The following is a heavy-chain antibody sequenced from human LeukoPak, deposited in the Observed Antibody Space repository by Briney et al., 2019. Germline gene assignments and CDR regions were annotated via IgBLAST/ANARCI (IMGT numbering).Heavy chain of an antibody. J-gene: IGHJ4*02. CDR2: IWSDGSNK. CDR3: VRASGSFDY. V-gene: IGHV3-33*08. Sequence: GGSLRLSCAASGFAITDHHMDWVRRAPGKGLEWVAVIWSDGSNKYYADSVKGRFTISRDNPRKTLYLQMNSLRVEDTAVYYCVRASGSFDYWGQGTLVTVSS. CDR1: GFAITDHH. D-gene: IGHD3-10*01.